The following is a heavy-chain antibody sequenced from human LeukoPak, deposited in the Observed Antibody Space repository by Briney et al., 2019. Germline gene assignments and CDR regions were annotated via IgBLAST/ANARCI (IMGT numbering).Heavy chain of an antibody. CDR2: ISGSGGST. CDR1: GFTFSSYA. Sequence: PGGSLRLSCAASGFTFSSYAMTWVRQAPGKGLEWVSVISGSGGSTYYADSMKGRFTISRDNSNNTLYLQMNSLRAEDTAVYYCARGMAVDYWGQGALVTVSS. J-gene: IGHJ4*02. D-gene: IGHD2-8*01. CDR3: ARGMAVDY. V-gene: IGHV3-23*01.